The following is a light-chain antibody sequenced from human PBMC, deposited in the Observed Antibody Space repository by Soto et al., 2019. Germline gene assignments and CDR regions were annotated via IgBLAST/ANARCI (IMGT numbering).Light chain of an antibody. Sequence: EVVLTQSPGTLSLSPGERGTLSCRASQRLSSSSLAWYQQKPGHGPRLLIYGASRRATGIPDRFSATESGTDFTLTISSLEPEDFAVYFCQQYDSTPWTFGQGTKVDIK. CDR1: QRLSSSS. J-gene: IGKJ1*01. CDR3: QQYDSTPWT. V-gene: IGKV3-20*01. CDR2: GAS.